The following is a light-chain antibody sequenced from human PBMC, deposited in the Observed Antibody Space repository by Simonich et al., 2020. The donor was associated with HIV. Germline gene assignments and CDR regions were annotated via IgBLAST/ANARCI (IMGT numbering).Light chain of an antibody. V-gene: IGKV3-15*01. CDR1: QRVSIT. J-gene: IGKJ2*01. Sequence: EIVMTQSPANLSVSPGERATLSCRASQRVSITLARYQQKPGQAPVLLIYGASTRATGIPARFIGSGSGTEFTLTISSVQSEDFVVYYCQQYNNWPLFFGQGTKLEIK. CDR3: QQYNNWPLF. CDR2: GAS.